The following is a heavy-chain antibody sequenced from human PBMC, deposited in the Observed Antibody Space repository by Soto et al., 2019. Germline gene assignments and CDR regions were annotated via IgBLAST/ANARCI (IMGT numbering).Heavy chain of an antibody. V-gene: IGHV3-23*01. Sequence: EVQLLESGGGFIHPGGSLRLSGAAPGLGFSSFAMNWVRQAPGKGLEWVSCISVSADSTSYADSVKGRFTISRESAKSTLYLQINSLRAEDTAVYYCAKTRGAMIYAISVYGIDVWGQGTTGTVSS. J-gene: IGHJ6*02. CDR1: GLGFSSFA. CDR2: ISVSADST. D-gene: IGHD2-8*01. CDR3: AKTRGAMIYAISVYGIDV.